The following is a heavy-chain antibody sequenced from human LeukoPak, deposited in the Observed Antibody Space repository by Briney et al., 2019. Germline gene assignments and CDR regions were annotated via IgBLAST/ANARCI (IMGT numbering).Heavy chain of an antibody. CDR2: IYSGGST. D-gene: IGHD3-16*02. V-gene: IGHV3-53*01. Sequence: GGSLRLSCAASGFTVSSNYMSWVRQAPGKGLEWVSVIYSGGSTYYADSVKGRFTISRDNSKNTLYLQMNSLRAEDTAVYYCARGLVDVWGSYRPDVFDYWGQGTLVTVSS. J-gene: IGHJ4*02. CDR1: GFTVSSNY. CDR3: ARGLVDVWGSYRPDVFDY.